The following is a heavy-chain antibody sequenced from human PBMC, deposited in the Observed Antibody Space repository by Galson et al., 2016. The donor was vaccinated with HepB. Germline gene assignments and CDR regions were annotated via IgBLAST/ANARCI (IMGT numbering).Heavy chain of an antibody. CDR1: GFTFSCYW. V-gene: IGHV3-7*03. CDR2: INQDGSEK. Sequence: SLRLSCAASGFTFSCYWMSWVRQAPGKGLEWVANINQDGSEKNYVDSVKGRFTISRDNAKNSLYLQMNSLRADDTAVYYCARDRGYSGWSYFDYWGQGTLVTVSS. J-gene: IGHJ4*02. D-gene: IGHD6-19*01. CDR3: ARDRGYSGWSYFDY.